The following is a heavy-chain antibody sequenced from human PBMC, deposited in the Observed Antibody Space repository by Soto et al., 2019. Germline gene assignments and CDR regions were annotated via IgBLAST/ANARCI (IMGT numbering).Heavy chain of an antibody. CDR1: GLTFSASA. V-gene: IGHV3-73*01. D-gene: IGHD3-10*01. J-gene: IGHJ4*02. CDR2: IRNKANKDAT. CDR3: ARVRYASGNYFDY. Sequence: PGGSLRLSCAASGLTFSASAIHWVRQAPGKGLEWVGRIRNKANKDATAYVASVQGRFTISRDDSKNTTYLQMNSLKTEDTAGYYWARVRYASGNYFDYWGQGTPVIFSS.